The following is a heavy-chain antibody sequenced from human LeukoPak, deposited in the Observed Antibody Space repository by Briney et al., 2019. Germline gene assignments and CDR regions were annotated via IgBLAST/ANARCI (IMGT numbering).Heavy chain of an antibody. CDR3: ARARYDSSGYYSLGDY. J-gene: IGHJ4*02. CDR1: GFTFSSYS. D-gene: IGHD3-22*01. Sequence: GGSLRLSCAASGFTFSSYSMNWVRQAPGKGLEWVSSITRSSIYIYYADSVKGRFTISRDNAKNSLFLQMNSLRAEDTAVYFCARARYDSSGYYSLGDYWGQGTLVTVSS. CDR2: ITRSSIYI. V-gene: IGHV3-21*01.